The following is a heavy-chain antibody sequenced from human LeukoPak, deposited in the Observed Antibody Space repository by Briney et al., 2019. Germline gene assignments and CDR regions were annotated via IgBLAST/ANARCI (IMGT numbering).Heavy chain of an antibody. V-gene: IGHV3-23*01. J-gene: IGHJ4*02. CDR1: GFTFSSDA. D-gene: IGHD3-10*01. Sequence: GGSLRLSCAASGFTFSSDAMSWVRQAPGKGLEWVSAISGSGGSTYYADSVKGRFTISRDNSKNTLYLQMNSLRAEDTAVYYCAKGKILRGKEYYFDYWGQGTLVTVSS. CDR2: ISGSGGST. CDR3: AKGKILRGKEYYFDY.